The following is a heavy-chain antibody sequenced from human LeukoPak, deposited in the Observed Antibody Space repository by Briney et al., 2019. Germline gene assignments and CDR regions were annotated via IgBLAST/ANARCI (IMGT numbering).Heavy chain of an antibody. Sequence: GGSLRLSCAASGFTFSSYGMHWVRQAPGKGLEWVAVISYDGSNKYYADSVKGRFTISRDNSKNTLYLQMNSLRAEDTAVYYCAGTYDFWSDYDYWGQGTLVTVSS. J-gene: IGHJ4*02. CDR3: AGTYDFWSDYDY. CDR1: GFTFSSYG. V-gene: IGHV3-30*03. D-gene: IGHD3-3*01. CDR2: ISYDGSNK.